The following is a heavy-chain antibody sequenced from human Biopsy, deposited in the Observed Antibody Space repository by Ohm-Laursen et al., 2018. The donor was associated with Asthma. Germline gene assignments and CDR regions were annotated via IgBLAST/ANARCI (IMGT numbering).Heavy chain of an antibody. V-gene: IGHV4-30-4*08. CDR1: GGSINIGDYY. CDR3: ARASVAASSNWFDP. D-gene: IGHD6-19*01. CDR2: IYYSGST. Sequence: SQTLSLTCSVSGGSINIGDYYWSWIRQHPVKGLEWIGHIYYSGSTYYNPSLKGGVTISVDTSKSQFSLKLSSVTAADTAVYYCARASVAASSNWFDPWGQGTLVTVSS. J-gene: IGHJ5*02.